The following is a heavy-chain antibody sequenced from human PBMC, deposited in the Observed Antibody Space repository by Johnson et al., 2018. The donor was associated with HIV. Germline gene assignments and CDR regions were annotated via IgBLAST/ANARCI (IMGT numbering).Heavy chain of an antibody. CDR2: ISGSGGST. V-gene: IGHV3-23*04. CDR3: AKDFYRYDSSGAYAFDI. Sequence: VQLVESGGGVVQPGRSLRLSCAASGFTFSSYAMSWVRQAPGKGLEWVSAISGSGGSTYYADSVKGRFTISRDNSKNTLYLQMNSLRAEDTAVYYCAKDFYRYDSSGAYAFDIWGQGTMVTVSS. D-gene: IGHD3-22*01. J-gene: IGHJ3*02. CDR1: GFTFSSYA.